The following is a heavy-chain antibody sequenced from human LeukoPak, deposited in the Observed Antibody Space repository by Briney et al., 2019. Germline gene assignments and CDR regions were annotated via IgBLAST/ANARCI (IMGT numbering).Heavy chain of an antibody. J-gene: IGHJ4*02. CDR3: ARDFRTFRIAAADY. V-gene: IGHV3-7*01. D-gene: IGHD6-25*01. CDR1: GFTFSKSW. Sequence: GGSLRLSCAASGFTFSKSWMSWARQAPGKGLECVANIKPDGTEKYYVDPVKGRFTISRDNAKNSLYLQMNSLRAEDTAVYYCARDFRTFRIAAADYWGQGTLVTVSS. CDR2: IKPDGTEK.